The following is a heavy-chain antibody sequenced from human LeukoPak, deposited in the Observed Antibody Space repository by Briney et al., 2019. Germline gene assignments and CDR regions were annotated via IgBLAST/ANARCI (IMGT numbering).Heavy chain of an antibody. D-gene: IGHD3-22*01. J-gene: IGHJ4*02. CDR2: INHSGST. V-gene: IGHV4-34*01. CDR3: VRDDDRPDNGLDY. CDR1: GGSFSGYY. Sequence: SETLSLTCAVYGGSFSGYYWSWIRQPPGKGLEWIGEINHSGSTNYNPSLKSRVTISVDTSKNQFSLKLSSVTAADTAVYYCVRDDDRPDNGLDYWGQGTLVTVSS.